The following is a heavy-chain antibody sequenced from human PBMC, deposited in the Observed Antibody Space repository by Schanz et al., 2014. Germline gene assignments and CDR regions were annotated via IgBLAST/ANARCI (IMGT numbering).Heavy chain of an antibody. CDR2: ISGRGGRT. J-gene: IGHJ4*02. D-gene: IGHD4-17*01. CDR3: AKDCPSDYGDHCFDF. Sequence: EVQLVESGGGLVQPGGSLRLSCETSGFTFSNHAMSLVLQAPGKGLEWVSAISGRGGRTYYADSVKGRFTISRDNSKNTLYLQMNSLRAEDTAVYYCAKDCPSDYGDHCFDFWGQGTLVTVSS. V-gene: IGHV3-23*04. CDR1: GFTFSNHA.